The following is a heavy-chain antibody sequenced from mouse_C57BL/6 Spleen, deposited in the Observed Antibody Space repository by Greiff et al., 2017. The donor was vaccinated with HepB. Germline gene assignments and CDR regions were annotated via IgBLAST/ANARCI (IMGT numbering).Heavy chain of an antibody. CDR1: GYTFTSYW. D-gene: IGHD1-1*01. Sequence: QVQLQQPGAELVMPGASVKLSCKASGYTFTSYWMPWVKQRPGQGLEWIGEIDPSDSYTNYNQKFKGKTTLTVDKSSSTAYMRLSSLTSEDSAVYYCSSIYYYGSSYAMDYWGQGTSVTVSS. J-gene: IGHJ4*01. CDR3: SSIYYYGSSYAMDY. CDR2: IDPSDSYT. V-gene: IGHV1-69*01.